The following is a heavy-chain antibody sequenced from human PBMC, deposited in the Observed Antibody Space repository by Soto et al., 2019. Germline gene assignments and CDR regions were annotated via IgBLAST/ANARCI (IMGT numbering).Heavy chain of an antibody. CDR1: EFTFSNYA. J-gene: IGHJ4*02. CDR3: AKRGSGTFFDY. CDR2: ISGSGDST. D-gene: IGHD3-10*01. Sequence: EVQLLESGGGLVQPGGSLRLSCAASEFTFSNYAMNWVRQAPGKGLEWVSVISGSGDSTYYADSVKGRFTISRDNSKNTLYLHMNSLRAEDTAVYYCAKRGSGTFFDYWGQGTLVTVSS. V-gene: IGHV3-23*01.